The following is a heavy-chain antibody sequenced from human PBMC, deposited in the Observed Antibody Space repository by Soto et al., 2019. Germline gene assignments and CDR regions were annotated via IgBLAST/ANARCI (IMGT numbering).Heavy chain of an antibody. Sequence: GASVKVSCKASGGTFSSYAISWVRQAPGQGLEWMGWISAYNGNTNYAQKLQGRVTMTTDTSTSTAYMELRSLRSDDTAVYYCARGHYDILTGYSYYYYGMDVWGQGTTVTVSS. CDR3: ARGHYDILTGYSYYYYGMDV. J-gene: IGHJ6*02. CDR2: ISAYNGNT. V-gene: IGHV1-18*01. CDR1: GGTFSSYA. D-gene: IGHD3-9*01.